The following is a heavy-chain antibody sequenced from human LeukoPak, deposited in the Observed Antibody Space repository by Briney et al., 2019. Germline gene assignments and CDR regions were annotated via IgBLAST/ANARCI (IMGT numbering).Heavy chain of an antibody. CDR1: GFTFSDFW. J-gene: IGHJ4*02. CDR3: AAVLTGYYSPLDY. CDR2: ISGSGGST. Sequence: GGSLRLSCAVSGFTFSDFWMSWVRQAPGKGLEWVSAISGSGGSTYYADSVKGRFTISRDNSKNTLYLQMNSLRAEDTAVYYRAAVLTGYYSPLDYWGQGTLVTVSS. V-gene: IGHV3-23*01. D-gene: IGHD3-9*01.